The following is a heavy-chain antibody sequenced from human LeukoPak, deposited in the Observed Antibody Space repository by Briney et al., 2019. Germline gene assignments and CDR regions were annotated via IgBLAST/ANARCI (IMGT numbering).Heavy chain of an antibody. CDR2: TYYKSAWYN. Sequence: SQTLSLTCAISGDSVSRDSIAWNWIRQSPSRGLEWLGRTYYKSAWYNDYAVSVKGRIIINPDTSKNQFSLQLNSVTPEDTAVYYCARGTGWPQFANWGKGPLVTVS. V-gene: IGHV6-1*01. J-gene: IGHJ4*02. CDR3: ARGTGWPQFAN. D-gene: IGHD6-19*01. CDR1: GDSVSRDSIA.